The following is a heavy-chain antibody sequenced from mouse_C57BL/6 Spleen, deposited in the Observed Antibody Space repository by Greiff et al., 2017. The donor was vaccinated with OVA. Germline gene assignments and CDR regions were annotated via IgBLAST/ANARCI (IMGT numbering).Heavy chain of an antibody. CDR3: TTLTTVVEGYFDV. D-gene: IGHD1-1*01. CDR2: IDPENGDT. J-gene: IGHJ1*03. V-gene: IGHV14-4*01. CDR1: GFNIKDDY. Sequence: EVQLQQSGAELVRPGASVKLSCTASGFNIKDDYMHWVKQRPEQGLEWIGWIDPENGDTEYASKFQGKATITADTSSNTAYLQLSSLTSEDTAVYYCTTLTTVVEGYFDVWGTGTTVTVSS.